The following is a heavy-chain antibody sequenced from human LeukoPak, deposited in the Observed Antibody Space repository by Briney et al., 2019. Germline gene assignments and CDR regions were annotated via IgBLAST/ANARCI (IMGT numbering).Heavy chain of an antibody. CDR3: AGGYSSSWYTFDP. J-gene: IGHJ5*02. CDR1: GLTFSSYN. Sequence: GGSLRLSCAASGLTFSSYNMNWGHQAPGKGLEWVSSISSSSSYIYYADSMKGRFTISRDNAKSSVYLQMNSLRAEDTAVYYCAGGYSSSWYTFDPWGQGTLVTVSS. D-gene: IGHD6-13*01. V-gene: IGHV3-21*01. CDR2: ISSSSSYI.